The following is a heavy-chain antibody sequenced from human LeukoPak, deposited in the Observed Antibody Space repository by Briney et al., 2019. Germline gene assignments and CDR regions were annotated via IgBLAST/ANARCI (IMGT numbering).Heavy chain of an antibody. J-gene: IGHJ4*02. Sequence: PGGSLRLSCAASGFTFSSYAMSWVRQAPGKGLEWVSAISGSGGSTYYADSVKGRFTISRDNSKNTLYLQMNSLRAEDTAVYYCAKDRYRGSSTPRYFDYWGQGTLVTVSS. CDR1: GFTFSSYA. D-gene: IGHD1-26*01. V-gene: IGHV3-23*01. CDR3: AKDRYRGSSTPRYFDY. CDR2: ISGSGGST.